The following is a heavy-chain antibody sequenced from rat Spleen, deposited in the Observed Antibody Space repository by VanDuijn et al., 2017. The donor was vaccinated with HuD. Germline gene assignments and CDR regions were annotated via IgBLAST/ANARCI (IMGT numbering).Heavy chain of an antibody. CDR3: TRHGGLRNWFAY. Sequence: EVQVEESGGGLVQPGGSMKLSCAASGFTFSNHYMAWVRQAPKKGLEWVASINYEGGSTHYGDSVKGRFTISRDDAKNTQYLQMDSLRSEDTATYYCTRHGGLRNWFAYWGQGTLVTVSS. D-gene: IGHD1-11*01. J-gene: IGHJ3*01. V-gene: IGHV5-22*01. CDR2: INYEGGST. CDR1: GFTFSNHY.